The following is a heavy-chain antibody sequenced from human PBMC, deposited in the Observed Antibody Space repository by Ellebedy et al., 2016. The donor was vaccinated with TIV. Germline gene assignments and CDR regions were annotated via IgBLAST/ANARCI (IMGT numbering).Heavy chain of an antibody. CDR3: VRGGGNAFDI. D-gene: IGHD3-16*01. CDR1: GGSISSSSFN. V-gene: IGHV4-39*07. CDR2: IWHTGTS. Sequence: MPGGSLRLSCTASGGSISSSSFNWGWIRQPPGKGLEWIGTIWHTGTSWYNTSLESRLTVSVDTSKNQFSMKLSSLSAADTALYYCVRGGGNAFDIWGQGTKVTVSS. J-gene: IGHJ3*02.